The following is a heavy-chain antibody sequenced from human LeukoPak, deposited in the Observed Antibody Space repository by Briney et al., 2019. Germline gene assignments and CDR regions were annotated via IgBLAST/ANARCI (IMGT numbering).Heavy chain of an antibody. Sequence: SETLSLTCTVSGGSISSYYWSWIRQPPGKGLEWIGYIYYSGSTNYNPSLKSRVTISVDTSKNQFSLKLSSVTAADTAVYYCASHYYGSGSRDYWDQGTLVTVSS. D-gene: IGHD3-10*01. J-gene: IGHJ4*02. CDR1: GGSISSYY. CDR2: IYYSGST. CDR3: ASHYYGSGSRDY. V-gene: IGHV4-59*01.